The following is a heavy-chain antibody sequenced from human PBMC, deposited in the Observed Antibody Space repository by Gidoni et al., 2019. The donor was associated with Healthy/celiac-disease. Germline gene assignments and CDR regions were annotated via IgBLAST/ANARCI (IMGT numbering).Heavy chain of an antibody. CDR3: ARGPETRITSFGGAPGRDWFDP. CDR2: IIPIFGTA. J-gene: IGHJ5*02. D-gene: IGHD3-3*01. V-gene: IGHV1-69*01. Sequence: APGQGLEWMGGIIPIFGTANYAQKFQGRVTITADESTSTAYMELSSLRAEDTAVYYCARGPETRITSFGGAPGRDWFDPWGQGTLVTVSS.